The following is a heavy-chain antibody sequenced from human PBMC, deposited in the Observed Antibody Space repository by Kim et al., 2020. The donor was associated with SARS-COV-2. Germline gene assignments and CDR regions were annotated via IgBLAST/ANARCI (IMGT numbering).Heavy chain of an antibody. D-gene: IGHD4-17*01. J-gene: IGHJ4*02. CDR3: ARDRGSATVTPYFDY. Sequence: QKLQGRVTMTTDTSTSTAYMELRSLRSDDTAVHYCARDRGSATVTPYFDYWGQGTLVTVSS. V-gene: IGHV1-18*01.